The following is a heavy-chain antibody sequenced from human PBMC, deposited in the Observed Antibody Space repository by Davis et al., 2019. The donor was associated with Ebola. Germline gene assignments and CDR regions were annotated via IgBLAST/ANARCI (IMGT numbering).Heavy chain of an antibody. V-gene: IGHV3-23*01. CDR1: GFTFSNYA. J-gene: IGHJ2*01. D-gene: IGHD3-22*01. Sequence: GESLKISCAASGFTFSNYAMSWVRQAPGKGLERVSGIGSGGSTYYADSVKGRFTISRDNSKNTLNLQMSSLRADDTAVYYCAKESHDSSGYDIDLWGRGTLVTVSS. CDR3: AKESHDSSGYDIDL. CDR2: IGSGGST.